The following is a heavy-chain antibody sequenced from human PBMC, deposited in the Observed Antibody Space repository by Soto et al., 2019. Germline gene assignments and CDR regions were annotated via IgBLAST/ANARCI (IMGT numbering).Heavy chain of an antibody. V-gene: IGHV1-2*02. CDR3: ARLVHSDIVVVPAAYYYGMDV. D-gene: IGHD2-2*01. Sequence: VQLLESGGGFVQPGASVKVSCKASGYTFTGYYMHWVRQAPGQGLEWMGWINPNSGGTNYAQKFQGRVTITADESTSTAYMELSSLRSEDTAVYYCARLVHSDIVVVPAAYYYGMDVWGQGTTVTVSS. CDR2: INPNSGGT. CDR1: GYTFTGYY. J-gene: IGHJ6*02.